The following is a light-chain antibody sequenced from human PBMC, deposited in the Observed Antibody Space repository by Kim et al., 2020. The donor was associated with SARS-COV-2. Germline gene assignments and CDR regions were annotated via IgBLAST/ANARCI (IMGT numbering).Light chain of an antibody. Sequence: VALGQTVRITCQGDSLRSYYATWYQQKPGQAPVVVIYGKNNRPSGIPDRFSGSSSGNTASLTIAGTQAGDEADYYCNSRDSNDNVVFGGGTKLTVL. J-gene: IGLJ2*01. CDR3: NSRDSNDNVV. CDR1: SLRSYY. V-gene: IGLV3-19*01. CDR2: GKN.